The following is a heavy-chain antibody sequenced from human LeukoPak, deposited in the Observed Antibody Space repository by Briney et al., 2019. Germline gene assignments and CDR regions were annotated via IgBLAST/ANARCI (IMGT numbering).Heavy chain of an antibody. J-gene: IGHJ3*01. D-gene: IGHD3-22*01. Sequence: EALKIPCKGSGYRFTTYWIAWVRQMPGKGLEWMGIIYPDDSDTRYSPSFQGAVTISADKSVSTAYLQWSSLKAADTAMYYCARPNITSYYESRGYDGFDVSGQGTMVTASS. V-gene: IGHV5-51*01. CDR3: ARPNITSYYESRGYDGFDV. CDR1: GYRFTTYW. CDR2: IYPDDSDT.